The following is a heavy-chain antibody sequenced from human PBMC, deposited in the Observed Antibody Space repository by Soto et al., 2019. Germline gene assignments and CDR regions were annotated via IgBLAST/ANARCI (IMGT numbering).Heavy chain of an antibody. CDR2: IYPGDSDT. CDR1: GYSFTSYW. D-gene: IGHD6-13*01. CDR3: ASPRGAAAGMTMVDY. Sequence: GESLKISCKGSGYSFTSYWIGWVRQMPGKGLEWMGIIYPGDSDTRYSPSFQGQVTISADKSISTAYLQWSSLKASDTAMYYCASPRGAAAGMTMVDYWGQGTLVTVSS. V-gene: IGHV5-51*01. J-gene: IGHJ4*02.